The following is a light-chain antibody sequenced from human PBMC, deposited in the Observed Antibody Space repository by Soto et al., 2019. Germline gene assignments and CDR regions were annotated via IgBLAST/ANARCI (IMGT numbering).Light chain of an antibody. CDR1: QSVKSSY. CDR2: GAS. Sequence: EIVLTQSPGTLSLSPGERATLSCRASQSVKSSYLAWYQQKPGQAPRLLIYGASSRATGIPDRFSGSGSGTDFTLTISRLEPEDFAVYSCQQYGSSLYTFGQGPKLEIK. J-gene: IGKJ2*01. CDR3: QQYGSSLYT. V-gene: IGKV3-20*01.